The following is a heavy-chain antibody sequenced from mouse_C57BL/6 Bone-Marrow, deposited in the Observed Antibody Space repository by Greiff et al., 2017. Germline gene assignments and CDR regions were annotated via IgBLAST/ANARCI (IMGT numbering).Heavy chain of an antibody. J-gene: IGHJ3*01. D-gene: IGHD1-2*01. CDR3: ARYHSWFAY. V-gene: IGHV1-9*01. CDR2: IVPGSGST. CDR1: GYTFTGYW. Sequence: VQLQESGAELMKPGASVKLSCKATGYTFTGYWIEWVKQRPGHGLEWIGEIVPGSGSTNNNEKFKGKDTFTADTSSNTAYMPLSSLTTEDSAIYYCARYHSWFAYWGQGTLVTVSA.